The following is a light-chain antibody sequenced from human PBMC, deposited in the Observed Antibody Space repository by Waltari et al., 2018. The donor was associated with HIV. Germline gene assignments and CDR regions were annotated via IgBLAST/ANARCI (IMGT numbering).Light chain of an antibody. CDR2: RIK. J-gene: IGLJ2*01. V-gene: IGLV1-47*01. Sequence: QSVLTQPPSASGTPGQRVTISCSGSSSNIGSNYVYWYQQLPGTAPKLLIYRIKQRPSGVPYRFSGSKSGTSASLAISGLRSEDEADYYCAAWDDSLSVYVVFGGGTKLTVL. CDR1: SSNIGSNY. CDR3: AAWDDSLSVYVV.